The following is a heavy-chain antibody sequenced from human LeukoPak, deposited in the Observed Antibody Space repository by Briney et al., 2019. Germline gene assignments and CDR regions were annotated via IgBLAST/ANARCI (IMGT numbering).Heavy chain of an antibody. D-gene: IGHD3-22*01. CDR2: ISGSGGST. CDR1: GFTFSSYG. J-gene: IGHJ4*02. CDR3: ATGTGGVVVVITTAFGY. V-gene: IGHV3-23*01. Sequence: GGTLRLSCAASGFTFSSYGMSWVRQAPGKGLEWVSAISGSGGSTYYADSVKGRFTISRDNSKNTLYLQMNSLRAEDTAVYYCATGTGGVVVVITTAFGYWGQGTLVTVSS.